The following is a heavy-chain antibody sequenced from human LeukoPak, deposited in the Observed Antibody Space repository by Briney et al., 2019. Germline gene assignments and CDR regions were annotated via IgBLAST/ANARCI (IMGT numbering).Heavy chain of an antibody. Sequence: SETLSLTCTVSGGSISSYYWSWIRQPPEEGLEWIGYIYYSGSTNYNPSLKSRVTISVDRSKNQFSLRLSSVTAADTAVYYCARVLDSSGYHYYFDYWGQGTLVTVSS. J-gene: IGHJ4*02. CDR2: IYYSGST. V-gene: IGHV4-59*01. CDR1: GGSISSYY. CDR3: ARVLDSSGYHYYFDY. D-gene: IGHD3-22*01.